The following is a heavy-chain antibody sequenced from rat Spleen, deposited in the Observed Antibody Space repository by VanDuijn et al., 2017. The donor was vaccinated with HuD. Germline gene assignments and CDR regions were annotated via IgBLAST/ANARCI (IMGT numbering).Heavy chain of an antibody. J-gene: IGHJ2*01. V-gene: IGHV5-31*01. D-gene: IGHD2-5*01. CDR1: GFTFKNYW. Sequence: EVQLVESGGGLVQPGGSLSRTCVASGFTFKNYWMTWIRQAPGKRLERVASITNAAGKVHYPDSVKGRFTISRDTAQNTLYLQMNSPTAEDTATYYCTGGGYFRYWGQGVMVTVSS. CDR3: TGGGYFRY. CDR2: ITNAAGKV.